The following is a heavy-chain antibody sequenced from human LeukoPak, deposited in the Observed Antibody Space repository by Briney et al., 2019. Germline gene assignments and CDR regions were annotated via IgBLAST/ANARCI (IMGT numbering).Heavy chain of an antibody. Sequence: SETLSLTCSVSGYPISSVYYWGWIRRPPGKGLEGIGSINHGGSTDYNPSLKSRVIMSIDTSKNHFSLKLTSVTAADTAVYYCARVGPNWGFKENFDFWGQGTLVTVSS. V-gene: IGHV4-38-2*02. CDR2: INHGGST. D-gene: IGHD7-27*01. J-gene: IGHJ4*02. CDR1: GYPISSVYY. CDR3: ARVGPNWGFKENFDF.